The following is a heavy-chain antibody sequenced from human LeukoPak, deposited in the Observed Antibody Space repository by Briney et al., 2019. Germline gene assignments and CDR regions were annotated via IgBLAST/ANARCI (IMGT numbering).Heavy chain of an antibody. V-gene: IGHV1-69*06. CDR3: ARLYDYVWGSYRYSAFDI. CDR2: IIPIFGTA. Sequence: SVKVSCKASGGTFSSYAISWVRQAPGQGLEWMGGIIPIFGTANYAQKFQGRVTITADKSTSTAYMELSSLRSEDTAVYYCARLYDYVWGSYRYSAFDIWGQGTMVTVSS. CDR1: GGTFSSYA. D-gene: IGHD3-16*02. J-gene: IGHJ3*02.